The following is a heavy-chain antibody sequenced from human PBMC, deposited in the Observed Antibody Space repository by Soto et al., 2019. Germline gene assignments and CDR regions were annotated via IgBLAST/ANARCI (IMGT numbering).Heavy chain of an antibody. CDR3: ARVKGYCTNGVCYTFRPAASDY. D-gene: IGHD2-8*01. CDR1: GYTFTSYG. CDR2: ISAYNGNT. V-gene: IGHV1-18*01. Sequence: ASVKVSCKASGYTFTSYGISWVRQAPGQGLEWMGWISAYNGNTNYAQKLQGRVTMTTDTSTSTAYMELRSLRSDDTAVYYCARVKGYCTNGVCYTFRPAASDYWGQGTLVTVSS. J-gene: IGHJ4*02.